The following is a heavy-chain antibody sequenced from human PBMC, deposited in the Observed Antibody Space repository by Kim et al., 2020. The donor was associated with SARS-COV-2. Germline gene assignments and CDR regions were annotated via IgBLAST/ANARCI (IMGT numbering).Heavy chain of an antibody. V-gene: IGHV3-21*01. Sequence: GGSLRLSCAASGFTFSSYSMNWVRQAPGKGLEWVSSISSSSSYIYYADSVKGRFTISRDNAKNSLYLQMNSLRAEDTAVYYCARGGAAVAGTAWFDPWGQGTLVTVSS. CDR2: ISSSSSYI. CDR3: ARGGAAVAGTAWFDP. CDR1: GFTFSSYS. D-gene: IGHD6-19*01. J-gene: IGHJ5*02.